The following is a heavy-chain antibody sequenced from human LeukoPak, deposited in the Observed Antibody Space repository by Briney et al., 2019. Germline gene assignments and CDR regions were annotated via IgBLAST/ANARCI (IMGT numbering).Heavy chain of an antibody. V-gene: IGHV1-24*01. CDR2: FDPEDGET. Sequence: ASVTVSCKVSGTYTLIELSMHWVRQAPGKGLEWMGGFDPEDGETIYAQKFKGRVTMTEDTSTDTAYMDLSRLRSDDTAIYYCARDLHHQTLDFWGQGTMVTVSS. J-gene: IGHJ3*01. CDR3: ARDLHHQTLDF. CDR1: GTYTLIELS.